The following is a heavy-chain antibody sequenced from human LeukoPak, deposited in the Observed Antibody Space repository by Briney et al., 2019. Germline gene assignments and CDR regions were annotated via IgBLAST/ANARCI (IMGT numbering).Heavy chain of an antibody. V-gene: IGHV3-53*01. D-gene: IGHD6-19*01. J-gene: IGHJ3*02. CDR2: IYSGGST. CDR3: AKFVASATDDAFDI. Sequence: GGSLRLSCAASGFTVSSNYMSWVRQAPGKGLEWVSVIYSGGSTYYADSVKGRFTISRDNSKNTLYLQMNSLRAEDTAVYYCAKFVASATDDAFDIWGQGTMVTVSS. CDR1: GFTVSSNY.